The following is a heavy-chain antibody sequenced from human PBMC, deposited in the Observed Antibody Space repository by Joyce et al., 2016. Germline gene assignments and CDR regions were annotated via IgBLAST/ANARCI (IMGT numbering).Heavy chain of an antibody. D-gene: IGHD4-17*01. J-gene: IGHJ4*02. CDR1: GFTVSSNY. V-gene: IGHV3-53*01. CDR3: ARSLAYDYGDYIFNY. CDR2: MYSGGSGGST. Sequence: EVQLVESGGGLIQPGGSLRLSCAASGFTVSSNYMSWVRQAPGKGLEWVSIMYSGGSGGSTYYADSVKGRFTISRDNSKNTLYLQMNSLRAEDTAVYYCARSLAYDYGDYIFNYWGQGTLVTVSS.